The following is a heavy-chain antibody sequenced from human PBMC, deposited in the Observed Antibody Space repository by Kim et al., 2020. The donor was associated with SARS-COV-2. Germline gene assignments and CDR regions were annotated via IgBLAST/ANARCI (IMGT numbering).Heavy chain of an antibody. CDR3: ARVGYGSGSYYNNY. D-gene: IGHD3-10*01. J-gene: IGHJ4*02. CDR2: ISSSSSTI. V-gene: IGHV3-48*02. Sequence: GGSLRLSCAASGFTFSSYSMNWVRQAPGKGLEWVSYISSSSSTIYYADSVKGRFTISRDNAKNSLYLQMNSLRDEDTAVYYCARVGYGSGSYYNNYWGQGTLVTVSS. CDR1: GFTFSSYS.